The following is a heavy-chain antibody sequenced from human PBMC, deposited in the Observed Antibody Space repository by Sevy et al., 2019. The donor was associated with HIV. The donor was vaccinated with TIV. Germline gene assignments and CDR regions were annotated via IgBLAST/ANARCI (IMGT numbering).Heavy chain of an antibody. J-gene: IGHJ4*02. V-gene: IGHV3-30*02. CDR1: GFTFSYYG. Sequence: GGSLRLSCTASGFTFSYYGMHWVRQTPGKGLEWVAFIGYDGTDKYYSDSVKGRFAISTDNSKNKLFLQMNSLRTEDTAISYCAKSTASAGTGGFDYWGQGALVTVSS. CDR3: AKSTASAGTGGFDY. CDR2: IGYDGTDK. D-gene: IGHD6-19*01.